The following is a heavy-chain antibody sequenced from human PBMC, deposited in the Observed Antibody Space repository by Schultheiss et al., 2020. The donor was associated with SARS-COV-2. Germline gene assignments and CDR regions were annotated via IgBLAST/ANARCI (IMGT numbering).Heavy chain of an antibody. J-gene: IGHJ4*02. D-gene: IGHD6-13*01. CDR2: ISGSGGST. CDR1: GFTFSSYG. CDR3: AKDDGYSSSWYYFDY. V-gene: IGHV3-23*01. Sequence: GGSLRLSCAASGFTFSSYGMHWVRQAPGKGLEWVSAISGSGGSTYYADSVKGRFTISRDNSKNTLYLQMNSLRAEDTAVYYCAKDDGYSSSWYYFDYWGQGTLVTVSS.